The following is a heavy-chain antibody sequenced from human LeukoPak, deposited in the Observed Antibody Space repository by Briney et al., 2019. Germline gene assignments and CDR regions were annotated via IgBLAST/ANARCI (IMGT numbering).Heavy chain of an antibody. V-gene: IGHV1-18*01. D-gene: IGHD1-26*01. CDR3: ARLLGELRTFDY. Sequence: RWASVKVSCKASGYTVSSYGISWVPQAPGQGLECMGWISAYNVNTNYAQKFQGRVTMTADTSTSTAYMELRSLRSDDTAVYYCARLLGELRTFDYWGQGTLVTVSS. CDR1: GYTVSSYG. J-gene: IGHJ4*02. CDR2: ISAYNVNT.